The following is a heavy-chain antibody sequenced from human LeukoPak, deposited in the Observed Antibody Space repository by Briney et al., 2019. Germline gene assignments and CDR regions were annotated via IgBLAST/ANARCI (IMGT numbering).Heavy chain of an antibody. Sequence: PGGSLRLSCAASGFTVSNNYMSWVRQAPGKGLEYVSAISSIGGTTYYADSVKDRFTISRDNSKNTLYLQMSSLRAEDTAVYYCVNHWNLVGATSDYWGQGTLVTVSS. V-gene: IGHV3-64D*06. CDR1: GFTVSNNY. J-gene: IGHJ4*02. D-gene: IGHD1-26*01. CDR3: VNHWNLVGATSDY. CDR2: ISSIGGTT.